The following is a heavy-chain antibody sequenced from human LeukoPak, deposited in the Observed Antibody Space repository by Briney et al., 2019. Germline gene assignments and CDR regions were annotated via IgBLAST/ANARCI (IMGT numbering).Heavy chain of an antibody. CDR1: GFTFSDYT. CDR2: IPGSGGRT. V-gene: IGHV3-23*01. Sequence: GGSLRLSCAASGFTFSDYTLTWVRQPPGKGLEWVSAIPGSGGRTYYADSVKGRFTISRDNSKNTLYLQMNNLRAGDTAVYYCAKEPAYCGDCYFLLDYWGQGTLVTVSS. J-gene: IGHJ4*02. D-gene: IGHD2-21*02. CDR3: AKEPAYCGDCYFLLDY.